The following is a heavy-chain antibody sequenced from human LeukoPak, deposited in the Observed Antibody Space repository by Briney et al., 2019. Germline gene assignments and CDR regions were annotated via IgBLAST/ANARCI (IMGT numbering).Heavy chain of an antibody. V-gene: IGHV4-59*08. J-gene: IGHJ4*02. CDR3: ARHIVVVTAIRAFDY. CDR1: GGSISSYY. D-gene: IGHD2-21*02. Sequence: PSETLSLTCTVSGGSISSYYWSWIRQPPGKGLEWIGYIYYSGSTNYNPSLKSRVTISVDTSKNQFSLKLSSVTAADTAVYYCARHIVVVTAIRAFDYWGQGTLVTVSS. CDR2: IYYSGST.